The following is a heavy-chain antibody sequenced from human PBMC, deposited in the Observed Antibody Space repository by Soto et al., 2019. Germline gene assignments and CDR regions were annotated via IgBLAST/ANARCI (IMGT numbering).Heavy chain of an antibody. CDR3: ARVSSSWGLVSYFGY. CDR1: GGSVSSGSYY. CDR2: IYYSGST. Sequence: QVQLQESGPGLVKPSETLSLTCTVSGGSVSSGSYYWSWIRQPPGKGLECIGYIYYSGSTNYNPSPKSRITNSVGTSKNRVSLKLSSVTAADTAVYYCARVSSSWGLVSYFGYWGQRTLVTFAS. D-gene: IGHD6-13*01. V-gene: IGHV4-61*01. J-gene: IGHJ4*02.